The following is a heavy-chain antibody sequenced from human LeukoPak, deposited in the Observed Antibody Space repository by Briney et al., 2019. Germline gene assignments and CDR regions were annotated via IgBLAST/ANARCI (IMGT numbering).Heavy chain of an antibody. CDR3: ARDLANYGMQSFDY. CDR1: GFTFSSYW. Sequence: GGSLRLSCAASGFTFSSYWMSWVRQAPGKGLEWVANIKQDGSEKYYVDSVKGRFTISRDNAKNSLYLQMNSLRAEDTAVYYCARDLANYGMQSFDYWGQGTLVTVSS. D-gene: IGHD4-17*01. J-gene: IGHJ4*02. V-gene: IGHV3-7*01. CDR2: IKQDGSEK.